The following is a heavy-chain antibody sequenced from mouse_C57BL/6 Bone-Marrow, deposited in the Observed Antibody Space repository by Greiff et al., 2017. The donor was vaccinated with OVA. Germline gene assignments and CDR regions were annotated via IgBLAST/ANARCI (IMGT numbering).Heavy chain of an antibody. D-gene: IGHD4-1*01. CDR1: GFTFSSYG. CDR3: ARRLGLYFDY. J-gene: IGHJ2*01. V-gene: IGHV5-6*01. CDR2: ISSGGSYT. Sequence: EVQGVESGGDLVKPGGSLKLSCAASGFTFSSYGMSWVRQTPDKRLEWVATISSGGSYTYYPDSVKGRFTISRDNAKNTLYLQMSSLKSEDTAMYYCARRLGLYFDYWGQGTTLTVSS.